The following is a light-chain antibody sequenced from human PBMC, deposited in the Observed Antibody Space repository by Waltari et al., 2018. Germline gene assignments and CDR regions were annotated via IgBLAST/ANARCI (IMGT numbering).Light chain of an antibody. Sequence: IVLTQSPATLSLSAGESATLSCRASQSVRYVAWFQHKPGQTPRLLISDASNRATGIPARFSGSGSGTDFTLTISSLEPEDFAVYYCQQRTTWRAFTVGGGTKVELK. CDR1: QSVRY. V-gene: IGKV3-11*01. J-gene: IGKJ4*01. CDR2: DAS. CDR3: QQRTTWRAFT.